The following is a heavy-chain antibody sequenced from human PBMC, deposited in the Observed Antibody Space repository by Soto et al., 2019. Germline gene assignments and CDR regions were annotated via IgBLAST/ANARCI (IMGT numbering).Heavy chain of an antibody. J-gene: IGHJ6*02. CDR1: GFTFSSYA. D-gene: IGHD3-3*02. V-gene: IGHV3-23*01. CDR3: AKALAQTYYYGMDV. Sequence: PGGSLRLSCAASGFTFSSYAMSWVRQAPGKGLEWVSAISGSGGSTYYADSVKGRFTIFRDNSKDTLYLQMNSLRAEDTAVYYCAKALAQTYYYGMDVWGQGTTVTVSS. CDR2: ISGSGGST.